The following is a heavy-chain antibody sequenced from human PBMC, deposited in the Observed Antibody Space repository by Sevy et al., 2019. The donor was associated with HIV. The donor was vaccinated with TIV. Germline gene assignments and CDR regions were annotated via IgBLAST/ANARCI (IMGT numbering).Heavy chain of an antibody. CDR2: IYPDDSDT. Sequence: GESLKISFKGSGFTFTTYWIGWVRQMPGKGLEWIGIIYPDDSDTRYSPSFQGQVTISVDKSISTAYLQWSTLKASDTAMYYCARHHASYGVTGYYYYYGLDVWGQGTTVTVSS. CDR1: GFTFTTYW. CDR3: ARHHASYGVTGYYYYYGLDV. V-gene: IGHV5-51*01. D-gene: IGHD4-17*01. J-gene: IGHJ6*02.